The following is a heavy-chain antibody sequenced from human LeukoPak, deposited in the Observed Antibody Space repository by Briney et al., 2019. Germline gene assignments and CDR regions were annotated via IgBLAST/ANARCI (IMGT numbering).Heavy chain of an antibody. V-gene: IGHV3-23*01. J-gene: IGHJ5*02. CDR3: AKDVTGRYYGGDL. CDR2: ISRTGDGT. D-gene: IGHD4-23*01. Sequence: GGPLRLSCAASGFTFSTYAMSWVRQAPGKGLEWVSTISRTGDGTYYADSVEGRFTISRDNSNNMLYVQMYSLRAEDTAVYYCAKDVTGRYYGGDLWGQGTLVTVSS. CDR1: GFTFSTYA.